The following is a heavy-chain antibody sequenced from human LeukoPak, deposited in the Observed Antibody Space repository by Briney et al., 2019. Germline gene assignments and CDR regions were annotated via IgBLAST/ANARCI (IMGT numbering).Heavy chain of an antibody. D-gene: IGHD1-1*01. J-gene: IGHJ4*02. Sequence: SETLSLTCTVSGGSISSYYWSWIRQPPGKGLGWIGYINDSGSTNSNPSLKSRVTMSVDTSKNQFSLKLSSVTAADTAVYYCTRRGRNNWGEGNDYWGQGTLVTVSS. CDR3: TRRGRNNWGEGNDY. V-gene: IGHV4-59*08. CDR2: INDSGST. CDR1: GGSISSYY.